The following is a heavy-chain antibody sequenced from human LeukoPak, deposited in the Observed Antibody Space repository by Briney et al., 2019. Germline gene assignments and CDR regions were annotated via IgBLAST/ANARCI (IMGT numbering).Heavy chain of an antibody. J-gene: IGHJ4*02. CDR1: GFTFSKYW. V-gene: IGHV3-74*01. CDR2: INTDGTVT. Sequence: GGSLRLSCAASGFTFSKYWMLWVREASGKGLESVSRINTDGTVTTYADSVKGRFTVSRDNADNTMFLQMISVRDEDTAVYYCATKQWLAPPPDSWGQGTPVTVSS. D-gene: IGHD6-19*01. CDR3: ATKQWLAPPPDS.